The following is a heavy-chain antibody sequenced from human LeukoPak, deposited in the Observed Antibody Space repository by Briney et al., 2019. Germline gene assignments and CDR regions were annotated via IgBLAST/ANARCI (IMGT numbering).Heavy chain of an antibody. V-gene: IGHV3-21*01. J-gene: IGHJ4*02. D-gene: IGHD3-10*01. Sequence: GGSLRLSCAASGFTFSSYSTNWVRQAPGKGLEWVSSISSSSSYIYYADSVKGRFTISRDNAKNSLYLQMNSLRAEDTAVYYCARVSGSGGFIDYWGQGTLVTVSS. CDR2: ISSSSSYI. CDR3: ARVSGSGGFIDY. CDR1: GFTFSSYS.